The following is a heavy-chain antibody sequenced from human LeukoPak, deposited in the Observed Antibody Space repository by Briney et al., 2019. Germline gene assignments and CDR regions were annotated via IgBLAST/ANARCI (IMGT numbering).Heavy chain of an antibody. V-gene: IGHV3-23*01. CDR1: GFTFSSYG. CDR2: ISGSGGST. Sequence: GGSLRLSCAASGFTFSSYGMSWVRQAPGKGLEWVSAISGSGGSTYYADSVKDRFTISRDNSKNTLYLQMNSLRAEDTAVYYCAKSPGSHYYFDYWGQGTLVTVSS. D-gene: IGHD1-14*01. CDR3: AKSPGSHYYFDY. J-gene: IGHJ4*02.